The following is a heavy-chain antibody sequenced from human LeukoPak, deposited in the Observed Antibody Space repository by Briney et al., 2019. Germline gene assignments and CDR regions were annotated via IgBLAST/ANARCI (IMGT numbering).Heavy chain of an antibody. CDR2: IKSKTDGGTT. CDR3: TTLKAVAEYYFDY. V-gene: IGHV3-15*01. CDR1: GFTFSNAW. Sequence: GGSLRLSCAASGFTFSNAWMSWVRQAPGKGLEWVGRIKSKTDGGTTDYAAPVKGRFTISRDDSKNTLYLQMNSLKTEDTAVYYCTTLKAVAEYYFDYWGQGTLVTVSS. J-gene: IGHJ4*02. D-gene: IGHD6-19*01.